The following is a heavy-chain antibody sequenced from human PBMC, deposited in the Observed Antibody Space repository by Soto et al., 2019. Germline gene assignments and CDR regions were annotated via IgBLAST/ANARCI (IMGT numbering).Heavy chain of an antibody. CDR2: IDPSGSYT. Sequence: PGESLKISCKGSGYIFTNYWINWVRQMPGKGLEWMGRIDPSGSYTSYGPSFQGHVTISADKSISTAYLQWSSLKASDTAMYYCARRHDFSPAGTYFDYWGQGTLVTVSS. CDR1: GYIFTNYW. CDR3: ARRHDFSPAGTYFDY. J-gene: IGHJ4*02. D-gene: IGHD2-2*01. V-gene: IGHV5-10-1*01.